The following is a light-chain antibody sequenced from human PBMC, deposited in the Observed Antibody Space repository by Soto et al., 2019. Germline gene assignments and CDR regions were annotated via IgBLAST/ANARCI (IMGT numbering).Light chain of an antibody. V-gene: IGKV1-39*01. J-gene: IGKJ1*01. Sequence: DIQMTQSPSSLSAFVGDIVTINCRASRNINNYLNWYQQVPGKAPQLLIYCSSNLQSGGPSRFSGRRSGTDFTLTISSLQPEDFAIYYCQQSYSTPRTFGQGTKVDIK. CDR2: CSS. CDR3: QQSYSTPRT. CDR1: RNINNY.